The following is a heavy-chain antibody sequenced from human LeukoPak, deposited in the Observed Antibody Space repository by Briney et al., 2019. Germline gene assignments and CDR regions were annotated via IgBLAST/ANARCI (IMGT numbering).Heavy chain of an antibody. CDR1: GFTFSNYD. CDR3: ARESNDILTGYYDY. V-gene: IGHV3-13*01. CDR2: IGTVGDT. Sequence: GGSLRLSCAASGFTFSNYDFHWVRQVTGKGLEWVSAIGTVGDTHYPDSVKGRFTISRENAKNSLYLQMNSPRDGDTAVYYCARESNDILTGYYDYWGQGTLVTVSS. D-gene: IGHD3-9*01. J-gene: IGHJ4*02.